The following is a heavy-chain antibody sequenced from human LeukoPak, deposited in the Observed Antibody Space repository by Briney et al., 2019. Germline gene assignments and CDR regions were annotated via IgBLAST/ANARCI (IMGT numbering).Heavy chain of an antibody. D-gene: IGHD2-15*01. CDR2: IYHSGST. J-gene: IGHJ4*02. V-gene: IGHV4-34*01. CDR3: ARGRYYSGGLYFDY. Sequence: SETLSLTCAVYGGSFSGYYWSWIRQPPGKRLEWIGEIYHSGSTNYNPSLKSRVTISLDTSKNQFSLKLTSVTAADTAVYYCARGRYYSGGLYFDYWGQGTLVTVSS. CDR1: GGSFSGYY.